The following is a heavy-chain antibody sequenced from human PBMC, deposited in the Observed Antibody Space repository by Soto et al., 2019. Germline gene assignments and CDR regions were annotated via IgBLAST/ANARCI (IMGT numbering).Heavy chain of an antibody. CDR3: ARDCSSSSCSVWHY. Sequence: EVQLLESGGDLVQRGGSLRLSCAASGFSLSNYAMTWVRQAPGKGLEWVSGITGSADKTYYADSVKGRFIISRDNSKNTLYLQMNSLRAEDTALYYCARDCSSSSCSVWHYWGQGTLVTVSS. D-gene: IGHD2-2*01. J-gene: IGHJ4*02. CDR2: ITGSADKT. V-gene: IGHV3-23*01. CDR1: GFSLSNYA.